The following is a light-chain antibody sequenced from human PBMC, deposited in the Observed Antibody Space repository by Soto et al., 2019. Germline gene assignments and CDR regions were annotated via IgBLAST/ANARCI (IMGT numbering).Light chain of an antibody. J-gene: IGKJ2*02. CDR2: DAS. Sequence: EVVLTQSPATLSLYPGDSATLSCRASDTISNPLAWYQQKPGQAPRLLMYDASHRVTGIPARFSGSGSGTDFTLIISSLEPADFAVYYCQHRSYWPPICTFGQGTKVDIK. V-gene: IGKV3-11*01. CDR3: QHRSYWPPICT. CDR1: DTISNP.